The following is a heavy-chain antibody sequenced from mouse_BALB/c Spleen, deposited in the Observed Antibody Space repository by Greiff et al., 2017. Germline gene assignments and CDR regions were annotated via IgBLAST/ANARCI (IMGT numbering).Heavy chain of an antibody. CDR1: GFTFSSYA. D-gene: IGHD2-1*01. V-gene: IGHV5-6*03. CDR2: ISSGGST. Sequence: EVKLVESGGGLVKPGGSLKLSCAASGFTFSSYAMSWVRQTPEKRLEWVASISSGGSTYYPDSVKGRFTISRDNAKNTLYLQMSSLKSEDTAMYYCARHGNSSAMDYWGQGTSVTVSS. J-gene: IGHJ4*01. CDR3: ARHGNSSAMDY.